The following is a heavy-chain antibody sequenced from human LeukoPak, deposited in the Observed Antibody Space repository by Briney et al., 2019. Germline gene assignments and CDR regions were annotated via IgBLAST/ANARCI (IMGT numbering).Heavy chain of an antibody. CDR2: INSDESRT. CDR1: GFTFSTYW. V-gene: IGHV3-74*01. Sequence: GGSLRLSCAASGFTFSTYWMHWVRQVPGKGLVWVSRINSDESRTNYADSVKGRFTISRDNAKNTLYLHMNSLRAEDTAVYYCAPNDYGDGSLVYWGQGTLVTVSS. D-gene: IGHD4-17*01. J-gene: IGHJ4*02. CDR3: APNDYGDGSLVY.